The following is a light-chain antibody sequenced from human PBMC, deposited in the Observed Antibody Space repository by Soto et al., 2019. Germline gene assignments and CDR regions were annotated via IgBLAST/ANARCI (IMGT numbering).Light chain of an antibody. CDR3: QQYNNWPPLT. Sequence: EIVMTQSPATLSVSPGERATLSCRASQSVSSNLAWYQQKPGQAPRLLIYGASTMATGIPARFSGSGSGTEFTLTISSLQPEDFAVYYCQQYNNWPPLTFGGGTKVEIK. CDR2: GAS. V-gene: IGKV3-15*01. J-gene: IGKJ4*01. CDR1: QSVSSN.